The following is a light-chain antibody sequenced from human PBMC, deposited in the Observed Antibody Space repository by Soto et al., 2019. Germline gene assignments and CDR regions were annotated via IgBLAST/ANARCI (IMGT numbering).Light chain of an antibody. CDR1: QSVSRSY. J-gene: IGKJ1*01. CDR3: QQYGSSRT. CDR2: GAS. V-gene: IGKV3-20*01. Sequence: EIVLTQSPGTLSLSPGERATLSCRASQSVSRSYLAWYQQKPGQAPRLLIYGASSRATGVPDRFSGSGSGTDFILTISRLEPEDFAVYYCQQYGSSRTFGQGTRWIS.